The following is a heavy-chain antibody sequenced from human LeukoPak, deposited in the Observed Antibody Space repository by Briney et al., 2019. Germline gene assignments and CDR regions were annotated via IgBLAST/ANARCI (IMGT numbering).Heavy chain of an antibody. V-gene: IGHV1-18*01. CDR1: GYTFTSYG. J-gene: IGHJ3*02. CDR2: ISAYNGNT. D-gene: IGHD3-3*01. Sequence: ASVKLSCKASGYTFTSYGISWVRQAPGQGLEWMGWISAYNGNTNYAQKLQGRVTITTATSTSTAYMELRSLRSDDTAVYYRARVLSTIFGVVIDHAFDIWGQGTMVTVSS. CDR3: ARVLSTIFGVVIDHAFDI.